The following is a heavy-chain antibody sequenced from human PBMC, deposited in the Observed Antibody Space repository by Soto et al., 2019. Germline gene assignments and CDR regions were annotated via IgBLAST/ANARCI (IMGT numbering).Heavy chain of an antibody. CDR2: IGGRGGST. V-gene: IGHV3-23*01. CDR3: AKQGDYDFWSSSNNWLDP. Sequence: GGSLSLSCAASGFRFSSYAISWVRQAPGKGLEWVSSIGGRGGSTYYADSVKGRFTISRDNSKNTVYLQMNSLRVEDTAVYYCAKQGDYDFWSSSNNWLDPWGQGTLVTVSS. CDR1: GFRFSSYA. D-gene: IGHD3-3*01. J-gene: IGHJ5*02.